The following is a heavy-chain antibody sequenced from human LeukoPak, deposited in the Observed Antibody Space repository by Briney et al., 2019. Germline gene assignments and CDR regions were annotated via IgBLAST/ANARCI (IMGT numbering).Heavy chain of an antibody. Sequence: GGSLRLSCAASGFTFRSYAMHWVRQAPGKGLEWLTVISFDGSNNYYADSVKGRFTISRDNSKNTLYLQMNSLRAEDTAVYYCARGPLSLHGDYEQDYWGQGTLVTVSS. D-gene: IGHD4-17*01. J-gene: IGHJ4*02. V-gene: IGHV3-30*04. CDR1: GFTFRSYA. CDR2: ISFDGSNN. CDR3: ARGPLSLHGDYEQDY.